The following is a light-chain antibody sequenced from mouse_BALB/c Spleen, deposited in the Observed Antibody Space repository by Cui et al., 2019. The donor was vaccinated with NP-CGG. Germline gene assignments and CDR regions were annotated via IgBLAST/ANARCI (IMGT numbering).Light chain of an antibody. CDR3: ALWYSNHWV. CDR1: IGAVTTINY. CDR2: GTN. J-gene: IGLJ1*01. V-gene: IGLV1*01. Sequence: QAVVSQESALTTSPGETVRLTCRSSIGAVTTINYANWVQEKPDHLFTGLIGGTNNRAPGVPARFSGSLIGDKAALTITGAQTEDEAIYFCALWYSNHWVFGGGTKLTVL.